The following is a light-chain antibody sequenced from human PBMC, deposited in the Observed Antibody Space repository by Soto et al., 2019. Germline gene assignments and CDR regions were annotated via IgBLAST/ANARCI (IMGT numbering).Light chain of an antibody. V-gene: IGKV1-39*01. CDR1: QSISSY. CDR2: AAS. CDR3: QQSSGAPWT. J-gene: IGKJ1*01. Sequence: DIPMTQSPSSLSASVGDRVTITCRTSQSISSYLNWYQQKPGKVPKVLIYAASTLQSGVPSRFSGSGSGTDFTLTISSLQPEYFATYYCQQSSGAPWTFGQGTKVEI.